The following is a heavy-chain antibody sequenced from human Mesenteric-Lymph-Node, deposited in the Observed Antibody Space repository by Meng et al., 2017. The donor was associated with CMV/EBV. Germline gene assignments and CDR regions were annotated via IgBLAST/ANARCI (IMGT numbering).Heavy chain of an antibody. CDR3: ARASVEGGRNYFDY. D-gene: IGHD3-16*01. J-gene: IGHJ4*02. V-gene: IGHV1-69*02. CDR1: GGTFSSYT. Sequence: SVKVSCKASGGTFSSYTISWVRQAPGQGLEWMGRIIPILGIVNYAQKFQGRVTITADKSTSTAYMELSSLRSEDTAVYYCARASVEGGRNYFDYWGQGTLVTVSS. CDR2: IIPILGIV.